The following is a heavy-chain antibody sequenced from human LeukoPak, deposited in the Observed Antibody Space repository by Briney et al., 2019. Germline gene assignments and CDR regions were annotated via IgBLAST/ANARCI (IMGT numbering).Heavy chain of an antibody. CDR3: ARAPSEIGGYYPEYFRH. D-gene: IGHD3-22*01. CDR2: IKSDGRT. Sequence: GGSLRLSCAASGFTLSSYWMHRVRQAPGKGLVWVSRIKSDGRTNYADSVKGRFTISRDNAKNTVSLQMNSLRAEDTGVYYCARAPSEIGGYYPEYFRHWGQGTLVIVSS. V-gene: IGHV3-74*01. J-gene: IGHJ1*01. CDR1: GFTLSSYW.